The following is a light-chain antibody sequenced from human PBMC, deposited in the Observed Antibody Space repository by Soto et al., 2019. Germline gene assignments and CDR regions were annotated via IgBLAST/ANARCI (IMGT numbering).Light chain of an antibody. CDR3: QHRSHWPRT. V-gene: IGKV3-11*01. Sequence: EIVLTQSPATLSLSPGERATLSCRASQSVSSYLAWYQQKPGQAPRLLIYGASNRATGIPARFSGSGSGTDFTLTISSLEPEDFAVYCCQHRSHWPRTFGQGTKLEIK. CDR1: QSVSSY. J-gene: IGKJ2*01. CDR2: GAS.